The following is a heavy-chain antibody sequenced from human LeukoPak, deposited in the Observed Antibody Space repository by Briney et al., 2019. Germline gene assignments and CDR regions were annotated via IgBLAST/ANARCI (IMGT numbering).Heavy chain of an antibody. CDR2: IWYDGKNK. D-gene: IGHD3-3*01. CDR1: GFTFSDYG. CDR3: AKPEGNFWSGFDY. J-gene: IGHJ4*02. Sequence: GGSLRLPCTASGFTFSDYGMHWVRQAPGKGLEWVAVIWYDGKNKYYADSVKGRFTISRDNSKNTMYLQLNSLRVEDTAVYYCAKPEGNFWSGFDYWGQGTLVTVSS. V-gene: IGHV3-33*06.